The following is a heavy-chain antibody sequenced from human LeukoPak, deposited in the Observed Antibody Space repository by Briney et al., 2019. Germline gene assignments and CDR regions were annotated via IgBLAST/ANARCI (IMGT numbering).Heavy chain of an antibody. CDR1: GYTLTELS. Sequence: ASVKVSCKVSGYTLTELSMHWVRQAPGKGLEWMGGFDPEDGETIYAQKFQGRVTMTEDTSTDTAYMELSSLRSEDTAVYYCARLSSGWKSYDYWGQGTLVAVSS. J-gene: IGHJ4*02. CDR3: ARLSSGWKSYDY. CDR2: FDPEDGET. V-gene: IGHV1-24*01. D-gene: IGHD6-19*01.